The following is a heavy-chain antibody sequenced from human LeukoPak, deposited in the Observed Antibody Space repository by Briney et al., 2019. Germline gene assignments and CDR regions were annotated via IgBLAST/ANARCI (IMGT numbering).Heavy chain of an antibody. Sequence: SVKVSCKASGGTFSSYAISWVRQAPGQGLEWMGGIIPIFGTANYAQKFQGRVTITADESTSTVYMELSSLRSEDTAVYYCARVSPLRYFDWLGATFDYWGQGTLVTVSS. D-gene: IGHD3-9*01. CDR3: ARVSPLRYFDWLGATFDY. J-gene: IGHJ4*02. V-gene: IGHV1-69*13. CDR1: GGTFSSYA. CDR2: IIPIFGTA.